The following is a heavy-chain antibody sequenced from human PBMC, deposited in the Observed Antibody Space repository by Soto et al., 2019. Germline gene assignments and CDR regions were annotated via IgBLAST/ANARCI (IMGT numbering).Heavy chain of an antibody. D-gene: IGHD3-10*01. CDR3: ARHSVSHYGSGSYPNYYYYYGMDV. Sequence: GDSLKISCQASGYSFTSYWIGWVRPMPGKGLEWVGIIYPGDSDTRYSPSFQGQVTISDDKSISTAYLQWSSLKASDTALYYCARHSVSHYGSGSYPNYYYYYGMDVWGQGTTVTVS. J-gene: IGHJ6*02. V-gene: IGHV5-51*01. CDR1: GYSFTSYW. CDR2: IYPGDSDT.